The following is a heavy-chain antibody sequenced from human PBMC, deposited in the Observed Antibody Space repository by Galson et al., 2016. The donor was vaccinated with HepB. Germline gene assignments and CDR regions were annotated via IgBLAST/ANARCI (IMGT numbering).Heavy chain of an antibody. CDR1: GFTFDDYA. D-gene: IGHD1-26*01. Sequence: SLRLSCAASGFTFDDYAMNWVRQAPGKGLEWVSGINWNSAGIGYADSVKGRFTISRDNAKNSLYLQMNSLRAEDTALYYCAKVGGPDYYYYYGMDVWGQGTTVTVAS. CDR3: AKVGGPDYYYYYGMDV. CDR2: INWNSAGI. V-gene: IGHV3-9*01. J-gene: IGHJ6*02.